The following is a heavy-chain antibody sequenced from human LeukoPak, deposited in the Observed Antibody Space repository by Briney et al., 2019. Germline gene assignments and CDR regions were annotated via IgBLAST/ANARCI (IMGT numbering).Heavy chain of an antibody. Sequence: PGGSLRPSCAASGFNFSSQWMSWVRQAPGKGLEWVANVNQGGTQKYYVDSVKGRFTISRDNAENSLYLQMNSLRAEDTAVYYCAKEGTIYSRGPYYFDYWGQGTLVTVSS. V-gene: IGHV3-7*03. J-gene: IGHJ4*02. CDR3: AKEGTIYSRGPYYFDY. CDR1: GFNFSSQW. D-gene: IGHD4-11*01. CDR2: VNQGGTQK.